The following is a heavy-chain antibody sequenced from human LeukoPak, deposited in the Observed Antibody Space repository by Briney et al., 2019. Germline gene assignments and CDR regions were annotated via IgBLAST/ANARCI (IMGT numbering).Heavy chain of an antibody. CDR3: ARTGLSITMIVVVLDY. CDR1: GYSFTSHY. D-gene: IGHD3-22*01. CDR2: INPSGSST. J-gene: IGHJ4*02. V-gene: IGHV1-46*01. Sequence: ASVKVSCKASGYSFTSHYMHWVRQAPGQGLEWMGLINPSGSSTLYAQKLQGRVTMTTDTSTSTAYMELRSLRSDDTAVYYCARTGLSITMIVVVLDYWGQGTLVTVSS.